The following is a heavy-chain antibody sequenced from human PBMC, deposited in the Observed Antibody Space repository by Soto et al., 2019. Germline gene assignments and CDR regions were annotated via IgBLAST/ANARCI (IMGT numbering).Heavy chain of an antibody. Sequence: GESLKISCKGSGYSFTSYWIGWVRQMPGKGLEWMGIIYPGDSDTRYSPSFQGQVTISADKSISTAYLQWSSLKASDTAMYYCARTVLWFGEFGYYYYGMDVWGQGTTVTVSS. J-gene: IGHJ6*02. V-gene: IGHV5-51*01. CDR2: IYPGDSDT. CDR3: ARTVLWFGEFGYYYYGMDV. CDR1: GYSFTSYW. D-gene: IGHD3-10*01.